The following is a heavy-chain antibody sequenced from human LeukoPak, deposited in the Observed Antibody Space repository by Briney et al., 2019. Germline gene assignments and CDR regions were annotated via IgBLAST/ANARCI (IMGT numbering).Heavy chain of an antibody. D-gene: IGHD5-12*01. V-gene: IGHV3-30-3*01. Sequence: PGRSLRLSCAASGFTFSSYALHWVRQAPGKGLEWVAVISYDGSNKYYADSVKGRFTISRDNSKNTLYLQMNSLRAEDTAVYYCERDREGGYDVGGDYRGQGTLVTVSS. J-gene: IGHJ4*02. CDR2: ISYDGSNK. CDR3: ERDREGGYDVGGDY. CDR1: GFTFSSYA.